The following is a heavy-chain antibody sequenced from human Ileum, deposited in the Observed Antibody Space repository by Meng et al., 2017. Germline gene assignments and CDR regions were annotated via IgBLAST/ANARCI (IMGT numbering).Heavy chain of an antibody. CDR2: IYTSRST. Sequence: QGQVHECGPGLVKPWQTLPLPDTAAGGCISSFYWNWIRQPAGRGLEWIGLIYTSRSTNYNPSLKSRVTMSVDTSKNQFSLKLSSVTAADTAVYYCARDVVPTVTYYYNWFDPWGQGTLVTVSS. J-gene: IGHJ5*02. CDR1: GGCISSFY. CDR3: ARDVVPTVTYYYNWFDP. D-gene: IGHD4-17*01. V-gene: IGHV4-4*07.